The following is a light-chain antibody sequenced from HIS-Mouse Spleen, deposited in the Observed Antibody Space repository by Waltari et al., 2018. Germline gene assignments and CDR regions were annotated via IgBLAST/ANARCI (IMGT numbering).Light chain of an antibody. J-gene: IGLJ2*01. CDR1: ISDVGSYTL. Sequence: QSALTQPASVSGSPGQSITLSCTGTISDVGSYTLVSWYQQHPGKAPKLMIYEGSKRPSGVSNRFSGSKSGNTASLTISGLQAEDEADYYCCSYAGSSTFVVFGGGTKLTVL. V-gene: IGLV2-23*03. CDR2: EGS. CDR3: CSYAGSSTFVV.